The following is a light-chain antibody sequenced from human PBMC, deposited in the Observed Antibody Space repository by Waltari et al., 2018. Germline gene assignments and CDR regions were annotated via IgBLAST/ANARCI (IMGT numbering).Light chain of an antibody. J-gene: IGLJ3*02. V-gene: IGLV7-43*01. CDR1: AGAVTSGNY. CDR3: LLYDGSDQV. CDR2: STT. Sequence: QTVVTQEPSLTVSPGGAVPLPCASSAGAVTSGNYPNLIQQKPGQVPRSLIHSTTNRHSWTPARFSGSLLGGKAALTLSGVQPEDEAEYYCLLYDGSDQVFGGGTKLTVL.